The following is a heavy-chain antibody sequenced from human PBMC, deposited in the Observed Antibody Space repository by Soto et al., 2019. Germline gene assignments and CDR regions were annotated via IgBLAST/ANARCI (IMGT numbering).Heavy chain of an antibody. Sequence: PGGSLRLSCAASGFTISSLWMHWVRRAPGKGLVWVSRINSDGSSTSYADPVKGRFTISRDNAKNTLYLQMNSLRAEDTAVYYCASKYYYDSSGYYIWGQGTLVTVSS. J-gene: IGHJ4*02. CDR2: INSDGSST. V-gene: IGHV3-74*01. CDR3: ASKYYYDSSGYYI. D-gene: IGHD3-22*01. CDR1: GFTISSLW.